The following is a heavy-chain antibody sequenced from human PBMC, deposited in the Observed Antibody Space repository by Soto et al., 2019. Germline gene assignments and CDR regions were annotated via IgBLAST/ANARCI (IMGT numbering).Heavy chain of an antibody. CDR1: GGSISSGGYY. J-gene: IGHJ5*02. CDR2: IYYSGST. CDR3: ARDPGYSSWSGWFDP. V-gene: IGHV4-31*03. D-gene: IGHD5-18*01. Sequence: QVQLQESGPGLVKPSQTLSLTCTVSGGSISSGGYYWSWIRQHPGKGLEWIGYIYYSGSTYYNPSLKSRVTISADTSKNQFSLKLSSVTAADTAVYYCARDPGYSSWSGWFDPWGQGTLVTVSS.